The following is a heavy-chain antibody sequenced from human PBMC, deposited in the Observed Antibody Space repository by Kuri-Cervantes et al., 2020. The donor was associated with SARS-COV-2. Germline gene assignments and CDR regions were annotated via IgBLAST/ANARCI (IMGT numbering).Heavy chain of an antibody. CDR2: ISSNGGST. V-gene: IGHV3-64D*06. J-gene: IGHJ4*02. CDR1: GFTFSSYA. Sequence: GGSLRLSCSASGFTFSSYAMHWVRQAPGKGLEYVSAISSNGGSTYYADSVKGRFTISSDNSKNTLYLQMSSLRAEDTAVYYCVKAPEGPDDYWGQGTLVTDSS. CDR3: VKAPEGPDDY.